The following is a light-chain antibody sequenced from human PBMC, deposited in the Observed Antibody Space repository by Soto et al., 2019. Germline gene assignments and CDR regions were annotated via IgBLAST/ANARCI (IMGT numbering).Light chain of an antibody. CDR1: QSISSW. J-gene: IGKJ2*01. CDR2: DAS. V-gene: IGKV1-5*01. CDR3: QQSYSTPYT. Sequence: DIQMTQSPSTLSASVGGRVTITCRARQSISSWLAWYQQKPGKAPKLLIYDASILESGVPSRFSGSGSGTEFTLTISSLQPDDFATYYCQQSYSTPYTFGQGTKVDIK.